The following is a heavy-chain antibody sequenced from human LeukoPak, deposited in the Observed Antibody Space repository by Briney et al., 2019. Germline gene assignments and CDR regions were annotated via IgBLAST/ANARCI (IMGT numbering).Heavy chain of an antibody. Sequence: GGSLRLSCAASGFTFSSYGMHWVRQAPGKGLEWVANIEQDGSETYYVDSVKGRFTISRDNPRNTLYMQMNSLRDEDTAVYYCAIMHGYYDGSGYWVQWGQGTLVTVSS. D-gene: IGHD3-22*01. CDR1: GFTFSSYG. V-gene: IGHV3-7*03. CDR2: IEQDGSET. CDR3: AIMHGYYDGSGYWVQ. J-gene: IGHJ1*01.